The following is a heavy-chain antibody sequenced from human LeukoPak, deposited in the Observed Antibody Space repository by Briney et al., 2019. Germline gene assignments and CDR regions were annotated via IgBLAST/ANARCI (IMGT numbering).Heavy chain of an antibody. CDR2: FHRGRI. V-gene: IGHV4-38-2*02. J-gene: IGHJ5*02. CDR1: GYPIGLDYY. Sequence: PSETLSLTCKVSGYPIGLDYYWVWIRQAPERGLQWIGGFHRGRIQYNSALKSRVTISIDSSKNQFSLRMWPVTAADTAFYFCARAPSSYESGNGYPNLGWLDPWGQGALVTVSS. CDR3: ARAPSSYESGNGYPNLGWLDP. D-gene: IGHD5-24*01.